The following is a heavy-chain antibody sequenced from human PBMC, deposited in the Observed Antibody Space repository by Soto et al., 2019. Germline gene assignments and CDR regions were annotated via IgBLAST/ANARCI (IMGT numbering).Heavy chain of an antibody. CDR1: GGTFSSYA. V-gene: IGHV1-69*13. CDR3: ATVPLLGCSGGRCYDMDV. CDR2: IIPIFGTA. Sequence: SVKVSCKASGGTFSSYAISWVRQAPGQGLEWMGGIIPIFGTANYAQKFQGRVTITADESTSTAYMELSSLRSEDTAVYYCATVPLLGCSGGRCYDMDVWGQGTTVTVSS. J-gene: IGHJ6*02. D-gene: IGHD2-15*01.